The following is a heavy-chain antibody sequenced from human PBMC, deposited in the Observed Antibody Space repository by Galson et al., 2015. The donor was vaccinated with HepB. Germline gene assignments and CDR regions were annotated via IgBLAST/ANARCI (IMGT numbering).Heavy chain of an antibody. V-gene: IGHV3-15*01. CDR1: GLSFSNAW. Sequence: SLRLSCAASGLSFSNAWMTCVRQGPAKGLVWVGRIKSNRDGGTTDYTDPVKGRITISRDESKNMLYLQMDSLTTEDTAVYYCTTEGITGTRYWYNGMDVWGQGTTVTVSS. J-gene: IGHJ6*02. D-gene: IGHD1-7*01. CDR2: IKSNRDGGTT. CDR3: TTEGITGTRYWYNGMDV.